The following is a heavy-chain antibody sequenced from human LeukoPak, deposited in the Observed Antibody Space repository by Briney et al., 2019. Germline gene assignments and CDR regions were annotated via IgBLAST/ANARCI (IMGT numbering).Heavy chain of an antibody. J-gene: IGHJ4*02. CDR3: TLIQGWGAGSYFLDY. CDR1: GFSIENDW. V-gene: IGHV3-15*01. Sequence: GGSLRLSCAASGFSIENDWMSWVRQAPGKGLEWVGRVKSYNAGGTTHYAAPVKGRFIISRDDSKNMLYLQMDSLKTEDTAVYYCTLIQGWGAGSYFLDYWGQGALLTVSS. D-gene: IGHD3-10*01. CDR2: VKSYNAGGTT.